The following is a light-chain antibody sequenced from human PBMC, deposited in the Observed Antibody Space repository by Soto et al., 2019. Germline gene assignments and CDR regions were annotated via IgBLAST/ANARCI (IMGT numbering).Light chain of an antibody. J-gene: IGLJ1*01. CDR1: SSDVGGYNY. V-gene: IGLV2-14*01. CDR2: DVS. CDR3: SSYTTSNTRQIV. Sequence: QSALTQPVSVSGSPGQSITISCTGTSSDVGGYNYVSWYQQHPGKAHKFIINDVSNRPSGVSNRYSGSKSGNTTSLTISRLQAEDEADYYCSSYTTSNTRQIVFGTGTKVTVL.